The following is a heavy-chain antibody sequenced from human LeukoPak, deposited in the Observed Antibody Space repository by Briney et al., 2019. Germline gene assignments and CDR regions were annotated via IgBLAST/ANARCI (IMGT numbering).Heavy chain of an antibody. CDR2: ISAYIGNT. Sequence: ASVKVSCKASGYTFTSYGISWVRQAPGQGLEWMGWISAYIGNTNYAQKLQGRVTMTTDTSTSTAYMELRSLRSDDTAVYYCARVSISRDGYNPPDYWGQGTLVTVSS. D-gene: IGHD5-24*01. CDR3: ARVSISRDGYNPPDY. V-gene: IGHV1-18*01. CDR1: GYTFTSYG. J-gene: IGHJ4*02.